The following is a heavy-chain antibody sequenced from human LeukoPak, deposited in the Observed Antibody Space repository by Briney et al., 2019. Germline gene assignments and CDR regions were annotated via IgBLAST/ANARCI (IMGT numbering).Heavy chain of an antibody. Sequence: GGSLRLSCAASGFTFSSYAMNWVRQAPGKGLEWVLGISVSGGSTYYADSVKGRFTISRDNSKNTLYLQMNSLRADDTAVYYCAKGAGGNGSDRIWGQGTLVTVSS. CDR3: AKGAGGNGSDRI. V-gene: IGHV3-23*01. CDR1: GFTFSSYA. D-gene: IGHD1-26*01. J-gene: IGHJ4*02. CDR2: ISVSGGST.